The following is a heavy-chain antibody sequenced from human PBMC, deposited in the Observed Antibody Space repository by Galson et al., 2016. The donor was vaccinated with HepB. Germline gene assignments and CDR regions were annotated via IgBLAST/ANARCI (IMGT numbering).Heavy chain of an antibody. V-gene: IGHV4-39*01. CDR1: GGSISTSSYY. CDR3: ARPNRYCSTTSCYDHAFDI. CDR2: IYYSGST. D-gene: IGHD2-2*01. J-gene: IGHJ3*02. Sequence: SETLSLTCTVSGGSISTSSYYWGLIRQPPGKGLEWIGSIYYSGSTYYNPSLRSRVTISVDRSKNQFSLKLASVTAADTAVSYCARPNRYCSTTSCYDHAFDIWGQGTMVTVSS.